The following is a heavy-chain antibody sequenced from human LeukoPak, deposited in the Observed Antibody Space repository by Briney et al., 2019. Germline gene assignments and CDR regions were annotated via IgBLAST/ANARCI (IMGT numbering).Heavy chain of an antibody. V-gene: IGHV3-23*01. CDR3: AKGVASSGLYP. CDR1: GFTFSTYW. D-gene: IGHD3-22*01. Sequence: GGSLRLSCTASGFTFSTYWMTWVRQAPGKGLEWVSAISGSGGSTYYADSVKGRFTISRDNSRNTLYLQMNSLRAEDTAVYYCAKGVASSGLYPWGQGTLVTVSS. J-gene: IGHJ5*02. CDR2: ISGSGGST.